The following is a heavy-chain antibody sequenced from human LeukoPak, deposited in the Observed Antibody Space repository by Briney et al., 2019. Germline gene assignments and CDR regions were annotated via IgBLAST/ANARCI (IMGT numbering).Heavy chain of an antibody. Sequence: ASVKVSCKSSGYTFTAYYIHWVRQAPGQGLEWMGWINPNTGGTNYAQKFQGRVTMTRDTSISTAYMELSRLRSDDTAMYYCARAFSAYDHWGQGTLVTVSS. CDR1: GYTFTAYY. V-gene: IGHV1-2*02. D-gene: IGHD5-12*01. J-gene: IGHJ5*02. CDR2: INPNTGGT. CDR3: ARAFSAYDH.